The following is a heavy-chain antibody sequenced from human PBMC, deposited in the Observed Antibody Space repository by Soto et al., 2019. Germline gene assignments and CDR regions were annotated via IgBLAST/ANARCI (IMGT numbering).Heavy chain of an antibody. Sequence: QGHLVQSEAEVKKSGASVKVSCKASGYTFTRYGISWVRQAPGQGLEWMGWISGYNGDTNYAQKFQGRVSMTIDTSTTTAYMELSSLRSDDTAVYYCAKNGQPPYYYYGLDVWGQGTKVTVSS. CDR3: AKNGQPPYYYYGLDV. V-gene: IGHV1-18*01. D-gene: IGHD2-8*01. J-gene: IGHJ6*02. CDR1: GYTFTRYG. CDR2: ISGYNGDT.